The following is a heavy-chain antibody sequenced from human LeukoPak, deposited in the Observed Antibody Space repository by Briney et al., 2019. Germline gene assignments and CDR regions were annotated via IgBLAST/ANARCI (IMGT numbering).Heavy chain of an antibody. CDR2: IYHSGST. Sequence: PSETLSLTCAVSGYSISSGYYWGWIRQPPGKGLEWIGSIYHSGSTYYNPSLKSRVAISVDTSKNQFSLKLSSVTAADTAVYYCARHDGSGTGYYYYYYMDVWGKGTTVTVSS. CDR1: GYSISSGYY. CDR3: ARHDGSGTGYYYYYYMDV. D-gene: IGHD3-10*01. J-gene: IGHJ6*03. V-gene: IGHV4-38-2*01.